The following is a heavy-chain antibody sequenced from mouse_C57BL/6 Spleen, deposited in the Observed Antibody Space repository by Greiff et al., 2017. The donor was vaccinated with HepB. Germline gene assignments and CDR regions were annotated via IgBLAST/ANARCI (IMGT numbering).Heavy chain of an antibody. V-gene: IGHV3-6*01. CDR3: ARGPGSSDDY. CDR2: ISYDGSN. D-gene: IGHD1-1*01. Sequence: DVQLQESGPGLVKPSQSLSLTCSVTGYSITSGYYWNWIRQFPGNKLEWMGYISYDGSNNYNPSLKNRISITRDTSKNQFFLKLNSVTTEDTATYYCARGPGSSDDYWGQGTTLTVSS. CDR1: GYSITSGYY. J-gene: IGHJ2*01.